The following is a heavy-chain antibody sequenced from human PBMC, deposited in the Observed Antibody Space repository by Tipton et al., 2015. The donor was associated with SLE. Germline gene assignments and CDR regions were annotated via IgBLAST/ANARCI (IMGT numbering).Heavy chain of an antibody. Sequence: TLSLTCSVSGGPITRGSYYWSWIRQPAGKGLEWIGGSTNYNPSLKSRVNISLDTSKNQFSLKLISVTAADTAVYYCARVGYSSGSYYFDYWGQGTLVTVSS. D-gene: IGHD6-19*01. J-gene: IGHJ4*01. CDR3: ARVGYSSGSYYFDY. V-gene: IGHV4-61*02. CDR2: GST. CDR1: GGPITRGSYY.